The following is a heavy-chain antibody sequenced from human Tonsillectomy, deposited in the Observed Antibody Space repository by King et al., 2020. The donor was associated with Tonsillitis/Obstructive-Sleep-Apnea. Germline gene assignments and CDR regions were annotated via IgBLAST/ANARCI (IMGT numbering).Heavy chain of an antibody. Sequence: VQLVESGGGLVQPGGSLRLSCAASGFTFSTYAMSWVCQAPGKGLEWVSVINGGGGNTYDADSVKGRFTISRDNSKNTLYLQMNSLRAEDTGVYYCAKEDYGDSYFENWGRGTLVTVSS. J-gene: IGHJ4*02. V-gene: IGHV3-23*04. CDR2: INGGGGNT. D-gene: IGHD4-17*01. CDR3: AKEDYGDSYFEN. CDR1: GFTFSTYA.